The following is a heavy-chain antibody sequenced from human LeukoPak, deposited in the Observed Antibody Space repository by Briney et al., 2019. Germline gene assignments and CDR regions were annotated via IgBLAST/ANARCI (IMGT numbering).Heavy chain of an antibody. V-gene: IGHV4-59*01. CDR2: ISYSGST. D-gene: IGHD1-1*01. Sequence: SETLSLTCTVSGGSISSYYWSWIRQPPGKGLEWIGYISYSGSTNFNPSLKSRVTISVDTSKNQFSLKLSSVTAADTAVYYCAREGTAGTNLNWFAPCGEGTLVTVSS. J-gene: IGHJ5*02. CDR3: AREGTAGTNLNWFAP. CDR1: GGSISSYY.